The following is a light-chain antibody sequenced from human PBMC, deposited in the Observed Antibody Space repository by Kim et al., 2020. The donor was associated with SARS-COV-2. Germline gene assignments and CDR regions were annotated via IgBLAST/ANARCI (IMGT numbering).Light chain of an antibody. Sequence: ALGQQVRITCQGDSFRNYLASLYQEKPRQAPVVVIYGRNDRPSGIPDRFSGSNSGNTASLTITGAQAEDEANYYCNSRDSSGNHLVFGGGTQLTVL. J-gene: IGLJ3*02. CDR3: NSRDSSGNHLV. CDR1: SFRNYL. CDR2: GRN. V-gene: IGLV3-19*01.